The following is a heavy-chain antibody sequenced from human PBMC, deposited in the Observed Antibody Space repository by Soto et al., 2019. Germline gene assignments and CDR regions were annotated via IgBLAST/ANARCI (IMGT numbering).Heavy chain of an antibody. CDR3: ARSSYYGSGSYSGLDV. CDR1: DGSISSSSYY. D-gene: IGHD3-10*01. J-gene: IGHJ6*02. Sequence: PSETLSLTCTVSDGSISSSSYYWGWIRQPPGKGLEWIGSMYYSGGSTYYNPSLKSRVTISVDTSNNQFSLQLSSVTAADTAVYYCARSSYYGSGSYSGLDVWGQGTTVTRLL. CDR2: MYYSGGST. V-gene: IGHV4-39*01.